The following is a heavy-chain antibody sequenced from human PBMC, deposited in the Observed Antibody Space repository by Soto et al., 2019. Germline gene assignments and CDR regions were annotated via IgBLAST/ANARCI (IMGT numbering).Heavy chain of an antibody. V-gene: IGHV2-70*11. Sequence: GPTLVNPNQTVTLTCPFSRFSIRTSGMCVNWIRQRPGTTLEWLPRNDWDDGTYCRRSLKTRLTIANDTSKIQVVLTMTNMDPVDTATYYCARIVGDCSGGSCYSHYYYYGMD. J-gene: IGHJ6*01. CDR3: ARIVGDCSGGSCYSHYYYYGMD. CDR2: NDWDDGT. D-gene: IGHD2-15*01. CDR1: RFSIRTSGMC.